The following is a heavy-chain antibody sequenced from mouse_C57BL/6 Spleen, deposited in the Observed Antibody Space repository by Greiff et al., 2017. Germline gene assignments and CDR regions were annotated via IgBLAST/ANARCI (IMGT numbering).Heavy chain of an antibody. D-gene: IGHD2-4*01. CDR3: AMGLRRFYYAMDY. CDR1: GYTFTSYW. J-gene: IGHJ4*01. V-gene: IGHV1-53*01. Sequence: QVQLQQPGTELVKPGASVKLSCKASGYTFTSYWMHWVKQRPGQGLEWIGNINPSNGGTNYNEKFKGKATLTVAKSSSTAYMQLSSLTSEDSAVYYCAMGLRRFYYAMDYWGQGTSVTVSS. CDR2: INPSNGGT.